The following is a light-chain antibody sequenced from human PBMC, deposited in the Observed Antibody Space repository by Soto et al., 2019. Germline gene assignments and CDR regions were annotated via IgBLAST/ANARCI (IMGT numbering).Light chain of an antibody. CDR2: GNS. CDR1: SSNIGAGYD. CDR3: QSYDSSLDVV. Sequence: QSVLTQPPSVSGAPGQRVTISCTGSSSNIGAGYDVHWYQQLPGTAPKLLIYGNSNRPSGVPDRFSGSKSGTSASLAITGLQAEDEADYYFQSYDSSLDVVFGGGPKLTVL. V-gene: IGLV1-40*01. J-gene: IGLJ2*01.